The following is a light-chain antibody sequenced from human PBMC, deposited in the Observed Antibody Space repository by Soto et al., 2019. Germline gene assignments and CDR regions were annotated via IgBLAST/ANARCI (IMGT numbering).Light chain of an antibody. CDR3: QSYDSSLSGYV. J-gene: IGLJ1*01. CDR1: SSNIGAGYD. Sequence: VLTQPPSVSGAPGQRVTISCTGSSSNIGAGYDVHWYQQLPGTAPKLLIYGNSNRPSGVPDRFSGSTSGTSASLAITGLQAEDEADYYCQSYDSSLSGYVFGTGTKLTVL. CDR2: GNS. V-gene: IGLV1-40*01.